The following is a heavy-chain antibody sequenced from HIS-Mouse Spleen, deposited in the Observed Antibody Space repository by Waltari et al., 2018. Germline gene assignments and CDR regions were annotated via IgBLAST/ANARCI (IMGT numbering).Heavy chain of an antibody. V-gene: IGHV3-53*01. CDR3: ARGGLAAAGWYFDL. CDR1: GFTVSSNY. CDR2: SYSGGST. D-gene: IGHD6-13*01. Sequence: EVQLVESGGGLIQPGGSLRLSCAASGFTVSSNYMSWVRRAQGKGVDGGAVSYSGGSTDYADSVKGRFTISRDNSKNTLYLQMNSLRAEDTAVYYCARGGLAAAGWYFDLWGRGTLVTVSS. J-gene: IGHJ2*01.